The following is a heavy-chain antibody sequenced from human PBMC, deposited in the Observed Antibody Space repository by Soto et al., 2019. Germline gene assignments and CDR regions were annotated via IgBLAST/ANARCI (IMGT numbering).Heavy chain of an antibody. D-gene: IGHD3-16*02. CDR2: ISSSGSTI. CDR1: GFTFSDYY. Sequence: QVQLVESGGDLVKPGGSLRLSCAASGFTFSDYYMTWIRQAPGKGLEWISYISSSGSTIYYADSVKGRFTISRDNAKNSLHLQMNSLRAEDTAVYYCARDVMITFGGIIVNRYYYMDVWGKGTTVTVSS. CDR3: ARDVMITFGGIIVNRYYYMDV. J-gene: IGHJ6*03. V-gene: IGHV3-11*01.